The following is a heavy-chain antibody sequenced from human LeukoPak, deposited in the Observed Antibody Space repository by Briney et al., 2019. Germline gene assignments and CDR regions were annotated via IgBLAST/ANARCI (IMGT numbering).Heavy chain of an antibody. J-gene: IGHJ4*02. CDR2: ISYDGSNK. D-gene: IGHD2-2*01. V-gene: IGHV3-30*04. CDR3: ARDQEFGVPTFSY. Sequence: PGGSLRLSCAASGFTFSSYAMHWVRQAPGKGLEWVAVISYDGSNKYYADSVKGRFTISRDNSKNTLYLQINSLRAEDTAVYYCARDQEFGVPTFSYWGQGTLVTVSS. CDR1: GFTFSSYA.